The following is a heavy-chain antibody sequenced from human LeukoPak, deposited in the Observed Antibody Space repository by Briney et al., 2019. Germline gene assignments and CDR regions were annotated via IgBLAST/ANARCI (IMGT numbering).Heavy chain of an antibody. Sequence: GGSLRLSCAASGLILSNFAMTWVRQAPGKGLEWVSCISYNGGSAHYADSVKGRFTVSRDNSKNIAHLQMDSLRAEDTAVYYCAKDDSRYPSFFDYWGQGNLVTVSS. D-gene: IGHD3-9*01. CDR3: AKDDSRYPSFFDY. V-gene: IGHV3-23*01. CDR1: GLILSNFA. J-gene: IGHJ4*02. CDR2: ISYNGGSA.